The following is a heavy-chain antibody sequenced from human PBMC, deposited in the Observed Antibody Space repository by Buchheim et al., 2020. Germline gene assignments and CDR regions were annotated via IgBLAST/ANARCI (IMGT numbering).Heavy chain of an antibody. CDR1: GFSFSDFT. Sequence: EVQMVESGGGLVKPGGSLRLSCAASGFSFSDFTMNWVRQAPGKGLEWVASISSSISYTHYADSVKGRFTISRDNAKNSLYLQMNSLRDEDTAVYYCARRDSSRGMDVWGQGTT. V-gene: IGHV3-21*01. D-gene: IGHD3-22*01. J-gene: IGHJ6*02. CDR3: ARRDSSRGMDV. CDR2: ISSSISYT.